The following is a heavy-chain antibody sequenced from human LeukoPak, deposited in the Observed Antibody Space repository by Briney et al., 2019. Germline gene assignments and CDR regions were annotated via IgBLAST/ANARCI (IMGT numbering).Heavy chain of an antibody. V-gene: IGHV4-59*01. J-gene: IGHJ4*02. CDR1: GGSLSSYY. CDR2: IYYTGST. D-gene: IGHD7-27*01. CDR3: AKLTGTYFDY. Sequence: SETLSLTCTVSGGSLSSYYWSWIRQPPGKGLEWIAYIYYTGSTNYNPSLKSRVTISVDTSENQFPLRLSSVTAADTAVYYCAKLTGTYFDYWGQGTLVTVSS.